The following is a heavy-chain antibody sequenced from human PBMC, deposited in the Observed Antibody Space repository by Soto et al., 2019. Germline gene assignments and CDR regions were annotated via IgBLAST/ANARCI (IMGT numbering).Heavy chain of an antibody. V-gene: IGHV1-24*01. CDR3: ATGLRSFIGADVNAFDI. CDR1: GYTLTELS. Sequence: ASVKVSCKVSGYTLTELSMHWLRQAPGKGLEWLGGFDPEDGETIYAQKFQGRVTMTEDTSTDTAYMELSSLRSADTAVYYCATGLRSFIGADVNAFDIWGKGTMVTASS. CDR2: FDPEDGET. J-gene: IGHJ3*02. D-gene: IGHD6-13*01.